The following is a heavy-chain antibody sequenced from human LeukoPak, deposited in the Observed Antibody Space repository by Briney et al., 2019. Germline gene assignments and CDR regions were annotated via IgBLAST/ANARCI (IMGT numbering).Heavy chain of an antibody. V-gene: IGHV1-18*01. CDR1: GYTFTSYG. Sequence: ASVKVSCKASGYTFTSYGISWVRQAPGQGLEWMGWISAYNGNTNYAQKLQGRVTMTTDTSTSTVYMELSSLRSEDTAVYYCATQTQYCSGGSCYPRHAFDIWGQGTMVTVSS. J-gene: IGHJ3*02. D-gene: IGHD2-15*01. CDR3: ATQTQYCSGGSCYPRHAFDI. CDR2: ISAYNGNT.